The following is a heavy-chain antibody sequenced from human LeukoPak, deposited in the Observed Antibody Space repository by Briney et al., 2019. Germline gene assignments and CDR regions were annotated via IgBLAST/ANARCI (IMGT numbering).Heavy chain of an antibody. CDR3: AKGYSYASFDY. J-gene: IGHJ4*02. CDR1: GFTFDDYA. D-gene: IGHD5-18*01. V-gene: IGHV3-9*01. Sequence: QTGGSLRLSCAASGFTFDDYAMHRVRQAPGKGLEWVSGISWNSGSIGYADSVKGRFTISRDNAKNSLYLQMNSLRAEDTALYYCAKGYSYASFDYWGQGTLVTVSS. CDR2: ISWNSGSI.